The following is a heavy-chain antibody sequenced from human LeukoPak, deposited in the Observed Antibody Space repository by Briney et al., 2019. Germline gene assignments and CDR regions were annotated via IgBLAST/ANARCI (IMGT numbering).Heavy chain of an antibody. CDR2: IYHSGST. CDR1: GGSISSGGYS. D-gene: IGHD1-1*01. J-gene: IGHJ4*02. V-gene: IGHV4-30-2*01. CDR3: ARETAGFSPFFDY. Sequence: SETLSLTCAVSGGSISSGGYSWSWIRQPPGKGLEWIGYIYHSGSTYYNPSLKSRVTISVDTSKNQFSLKLSSVTAADTAVYYCARETAGFSPFFDYWGQGTLVTVSS.